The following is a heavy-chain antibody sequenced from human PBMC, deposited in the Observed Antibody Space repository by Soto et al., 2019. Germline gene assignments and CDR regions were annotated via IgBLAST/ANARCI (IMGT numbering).Heavy chain of an antibody. D-gene: IGHD2-2*01. CDR3: AREDIVVVPAAMHGAFDY. CDR2: INAGNGNT. CDR1: GYTFTSYA. J-gene: IGHJ4*02. V-gene: IGHV1-3*01. Sequence: QVQLVQSGAEVKKPGASVKVSCKASGYTFTSYAMHWVRQAPGQRLEWMGWINAGNGNTKYSQKFQGRVTITRDTSASTAYMEVSSLRSEDTAVYSCAREDIVVVPAAMHGAFDYWGQGTLVTVSS.